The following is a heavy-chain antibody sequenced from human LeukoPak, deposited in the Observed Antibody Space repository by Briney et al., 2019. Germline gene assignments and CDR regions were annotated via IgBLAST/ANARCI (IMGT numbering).Heavy chain of an antibody. J-gene: IGHJ4*02. V-gene: IGHV4-34*01. Sequence: SETLSLTCAVYGDTFSPFSWTWIRQPPGKGLEWLGDIYHTGNTNYNPSLKSRVTMSVDTSKVQFSLRLVSVTAADTAVYYCARGSPSSSTYYFGTGSQYYFDYWGQGTLVTVSS. CDR3: ARGSPSSSTYYFGTGSQYYFDY. CDR2: IYHTGNT. CDR1: GDTFSPFS. D-gene: IGHD3-10*01.